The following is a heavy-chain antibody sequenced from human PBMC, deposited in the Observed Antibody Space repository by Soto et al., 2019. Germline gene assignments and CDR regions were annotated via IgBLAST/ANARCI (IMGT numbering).Heavy chain of an antibody. Sequence: GESLKISCKGSGYSFTSYWISWVRQMPGKGLEWMGRIDPSDSYTNYSPSLQGHVTISADKSISTAYLQWSSLKASDTAMYYCASGYCSSTSCYGDQYYYYYGMDVWGQGTTVTVSS. J-gene: IGHJ6*02. CDR3: ASGYCSSTSCYGDQYYYYYGMDV. CDR2: IDPSDSYT. V-gene: IGHV5-10-1*01. CDR1: GYSFTSYW. D-gene: IGHD2-2*01.